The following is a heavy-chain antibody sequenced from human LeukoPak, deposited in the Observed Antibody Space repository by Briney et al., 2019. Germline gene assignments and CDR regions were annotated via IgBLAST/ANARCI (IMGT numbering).Heavy chain of an antibody. CDR3: ARVSGSGWSGYGFDY. J-gene: IGHJ4*02. D-gene: IGHD6-19*01. V-gene: IGHV4-31*03. CDR1: GGSISSGGYY. CDR2: IYYSGST. Sequence: SQTLSLTCTVSGGSISSGGYYWSWIRQHPGKGLEWIGYIYYSGSTYYNPSLKSRVTISVDTSKNQFSLKLSSVTAADTAVYYCARVSGSGWSGYGFDYWGQGTLVTVSS.